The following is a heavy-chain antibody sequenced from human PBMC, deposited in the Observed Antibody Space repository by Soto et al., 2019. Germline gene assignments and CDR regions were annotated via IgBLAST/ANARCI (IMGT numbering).Heavy chain of an antibody. Sequence: SETLSLTCTVSNGSISSAIYYWGWIRQPPGKGLEWIGSIYHSGSTYYNPSLQGRVTISVHTSKNQFSLKLSSVTAADTAVYFCAGRSSLASVQVYFGEISNYNWFDPWGQGTLVTVSS. J-gene: IGHJ5*02. CDR1: NGSISSAIYY. V-gene: IGHV4-39*01. CDR3: AGRSSLASVQVYFGEISNYNWFDP. CDR2: IYHSGST. D-gene: IGHD3-10*01.